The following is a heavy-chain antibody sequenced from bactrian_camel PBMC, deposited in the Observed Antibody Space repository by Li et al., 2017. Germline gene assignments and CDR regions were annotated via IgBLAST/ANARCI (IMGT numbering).Heavy chain of an antibody. D-gene: IGHD2*01. CDR3: AADGLSGSSSDEVPYFAY. CDR2: LYSGSSNT. CDR1: GFTFSSYY. Sequence: QVQLVESGGGLVQPGGSLRLSCAASGFTFSSYYMSWVRQAAGKGLEWVSSLYSGSSNTYYADSVKGRFTISRDNAKNTLYLQMNSLKPEDTAVYYCAADGLSGSSSDEVPYFAYSGQGTQVTVS. J-gene: IGHJ6*01. V-gene: IGHV3-2*01.